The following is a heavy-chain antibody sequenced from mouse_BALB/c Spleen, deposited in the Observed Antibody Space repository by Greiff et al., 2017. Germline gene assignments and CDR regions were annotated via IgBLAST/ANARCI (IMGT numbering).Heavy chain of an antibody. Sequence: QVQLQQSGAELMKPGASVKISCKATGYTFSSYWIEWVKQRPGHGLEWIGEILPGSGSTNYNEKFKGKATFTADTSSNTAYMQLSGLTSEDSAVYYCARRGYYGTSRYFDVWGAGTTVTVSS. CDR2: ILPGSGST. CDR3: ARRGYYGTSRYFDV. D-gene: IGHD1-1*01. CDR1: GYTFSSYW. V-gene: IGHV1-9*01. J-gene: IGHJ1*01.